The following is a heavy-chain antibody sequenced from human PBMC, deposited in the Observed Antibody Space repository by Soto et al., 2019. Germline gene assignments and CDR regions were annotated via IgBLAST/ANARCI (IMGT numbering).Heavy chain of an antibody. D-gene: IGHD3-3*01. V-gene: IGHV3-7*05. J-gene: IGHJ6*02. CDR1: GFTFSSYW. CDR3: GRGKWGGGFWSGYYWYYGMDV. Sequence: PGGSLRLSCAASGFTFSSYWMSWVRQAPGKGLEWVANIKQDGSEKYYVDSAKGRFTISRDNAKNSLYLQMNSLRAEDTAVYYWGRGKWGGGFWSGYYWYYGMDVWGQGTTVTVSS. CDR2: IKQDGSEK.